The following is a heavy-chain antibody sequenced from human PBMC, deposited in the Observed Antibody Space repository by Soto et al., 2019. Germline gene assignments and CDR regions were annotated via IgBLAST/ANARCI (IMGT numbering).Heavy chain of an antibody. CDR1: GYRFTSYG. J-gene: IGHJ6*02. CDR2: ISAYDDNT. CDR3: ARGGYYDSSGSRNYHYYGMNV. Sequence: QAQLVQSGPEVKKPGASVKVSCKASGYRFTSYGISWVRQAPGQGPEWLGWISAYDDNTKYAQTPQGRVSMSTDTSTNTAYMELRSLRSDDTAMYYCARGGYYDSSGSRNYHYYGMNVWGQGTTVTVSS. V-gene: IGHV1-18*01. D-gene: IGHD3-22*01.